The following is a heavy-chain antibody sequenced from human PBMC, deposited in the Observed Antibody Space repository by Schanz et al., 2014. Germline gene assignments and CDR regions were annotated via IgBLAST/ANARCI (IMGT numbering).Heavy chain of an antibody. D-gene: IGHD2-2*01. V-gene: IGHV1-46*01. J-gene: IGHJ3*01. Sequence: QVQLVQSGAEVKKPGASVKVSCKASGYTFSSYGISWVRQAPGQGLEWMGIINPIDGSTTYVWGFHGRLTMTRDTSTTTVYMDLSTLRSEDTAVYYCARGSCTASGCYDAFDLWGQGTLVTVSS. CDR1: GYTFSSYG. CDR2: INPIDGST. CDR3: ARGSCTASGCYDAFDL.